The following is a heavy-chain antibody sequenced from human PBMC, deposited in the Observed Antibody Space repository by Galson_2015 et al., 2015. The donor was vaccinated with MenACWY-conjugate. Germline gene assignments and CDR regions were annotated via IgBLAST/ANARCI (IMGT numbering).Heavy chain of an antibody. Sequence: SLRLSCAASGFTFSSYWMHWVRQAPGKGLVWVSRINSDGSSTNYADSVKGRFTISRDNAKNTLYLQMNSLRAEDTALYLCARAGYLGDYGACSGKGPFFTVTS. CDR1: GFTFSSYW. CDR3: ARAGYLGDYGAC. CDR2: INSDGSST. J-gene: IGHJ4*01. V-gene: IGHV3-74*01. D-gene: IGHD3-16*01.